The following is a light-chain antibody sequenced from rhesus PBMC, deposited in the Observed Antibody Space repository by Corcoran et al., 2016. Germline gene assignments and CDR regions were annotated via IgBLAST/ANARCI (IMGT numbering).Light chain of an antibody. Sequence: DIQMTQSPSSLSASVGDTVTITCRASQGIFSWLAWSQQKPGKAPKVLIYKSSTLQSGVPSRFSGSGSGTEFTLTISSLQSEDFATYYCQQYSGRPYTFGRGTKVEIK. CDR3: QQYSGRPYT. CDR2: KSS. V-gene: IGKV1-22*01. CDR1: QGIFSW. J-gene: IGKJ2*01.